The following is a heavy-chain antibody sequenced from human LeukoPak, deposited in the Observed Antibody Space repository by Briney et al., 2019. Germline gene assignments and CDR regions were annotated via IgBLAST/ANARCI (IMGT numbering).Heavy chain of an antibody. J-gene: IGHJ4*02. CDR3: ARETGWLFDY. CDR2: ISPDGTNI. CDR1: GGSFSGYY. V-gene: IGHV3-11*04. D-gene: IGHD3-9*01. Sequence: LSLTCAVYGGSFSGYYWSWIRQPPGKGMEWVAYISPDGTNIHYADSVKGRFTISRDNAKNSLFLQVNSLRAEDTAVYYCARETGWLFDYWGQGTLVTVSS.